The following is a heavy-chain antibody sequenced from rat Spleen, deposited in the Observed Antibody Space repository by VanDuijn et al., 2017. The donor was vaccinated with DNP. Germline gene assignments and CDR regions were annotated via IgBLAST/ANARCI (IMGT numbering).Heavy chain of an antibody. CDR1: GFAFSDYY. J-gene: IGHJ2*01. CDR2: ITYDGGTT. V-gene: IGHV5-22*01. CDR3: VRWNSGHFDY. Sequence: EVQLVESGGGLLQPGRSLTLSCAASGFAFSDYYMAWVRQAPSKGLEWVAYITYDGGTTKYGDSVKGRFAISRDNAKSTLYLQMNSLRSEDMATYYCVRWNSGHFDYWGQGVIVTVSS. D-gene: IGHD4-3*01.